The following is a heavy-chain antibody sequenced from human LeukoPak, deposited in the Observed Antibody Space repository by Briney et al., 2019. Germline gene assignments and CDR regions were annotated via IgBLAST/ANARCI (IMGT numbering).Heavy chain of an antibody. CDR2: INHSGST. CDR1: GGSFSGYY. J-gene: IGHJ6*03. V-gene: IGHV4-34*01. CDR3: ARASYGDYVDYYYYYMDV. D-gene: IGHD4-17*01. Sequence: PSETLSLTCAVYGGSFSGYYWSWIRQPPGKGLEWIGEINHSGSTNYNPSLKSRVTISVDTSKNQFSLKLSSVTAADTAVYYCARASYGDYVDYYYYYMDVWGKGTTVTISS.